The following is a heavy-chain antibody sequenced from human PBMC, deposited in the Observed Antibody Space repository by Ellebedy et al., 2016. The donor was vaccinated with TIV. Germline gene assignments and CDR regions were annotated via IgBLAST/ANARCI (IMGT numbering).Heavy chain of an antibody. V-gene: IGHV4-4*07. CDR3: ARNVRAAGQSWFDP. J-gene: IGHJ5*02. CDR1: GGSISCYQ. D-gene: IGHD6-13*01. CDR2: IFAGGTT. Sequence: MPSETLSLTCSVSGGSISCYQWSWIRQPPGKGLEWIGRIFAGGTTNYNPSLKSRVTMSLDTSGNKFSLHLRSVTARDTAVYYCARNVRAAGQSWFDPWGQGTLVTVSS.